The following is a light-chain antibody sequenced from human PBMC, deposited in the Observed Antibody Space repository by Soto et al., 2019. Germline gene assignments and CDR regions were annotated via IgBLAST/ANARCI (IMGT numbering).Light chain of an antibody. CDR2: GAS. J-gene: IGKJ1*01. CDR1: QSVSSN. CDR3: QQYNNWQT. V-gene: IGKV3-15*01. Sequence: EIVMTQSPATLSVSPGERATLSCRASQSVSSNLAWYQQKPGQAPWLLIYGASTRATGIPARFSGSGSGTEFTLTISSLQSEDFAVYYCQQYNNWQTFGQGTKVEIK.